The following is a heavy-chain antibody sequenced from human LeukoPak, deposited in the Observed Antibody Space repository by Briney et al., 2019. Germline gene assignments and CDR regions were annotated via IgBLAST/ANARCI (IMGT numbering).Heavy chain of an antibody. D-gene: IGHD3-10*01. V-gene: IGHV3-30*03. CDR3: ARDTDYYGSGRHGYFDH. J-gene: IGHJ1*01. CDR1: GFTFSTYG. Sequence: GGSLRLSCAASGFTFSTYGMHWVRQAPGKGLEWVAGTSYDGSEQYHATSVKGRFTISRDNSKNTLHLQMNSLRVEDTAVYYCARDTDYYGSGRHGYFDHWGQGTLVTVSS. CDR2: TSYDGSEQ.